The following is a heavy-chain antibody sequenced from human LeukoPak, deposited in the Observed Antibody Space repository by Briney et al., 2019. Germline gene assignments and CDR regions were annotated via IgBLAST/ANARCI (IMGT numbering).Heavy chain of an antibody. V-gene: IGHV1-69*04. D-gene: IGHD6-6*01. J-gene: IGHJ6*02. Sequence: ASVKVSCKASGGTFSSSAISWVRQTPGQGLEWMGGIIPILGIANYAQKFQGRVTITAGKSTSTAYMELSSLRSEDTAVYYCARAYSSSSYYYYGMDVWGQGTTVTVSS. CDR1: GGTFSSSA. CDR3: ARAYSSSSYYYYGMDV. CDR2: IIPILGIA.